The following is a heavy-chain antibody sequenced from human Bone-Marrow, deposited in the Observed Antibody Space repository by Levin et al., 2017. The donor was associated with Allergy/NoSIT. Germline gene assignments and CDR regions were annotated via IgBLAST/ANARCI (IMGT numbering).Heavy chain of an antibody. Sequence: PGGSLRLSCAASGFTFSGSAMHWVRQASGKGLEWVGRIRSKANSYATAYAASVKGRFTISRDDSKNTAYLQMNSLKTEDTAVYYCTRRSIPDYGGNAAPQGYFQHWGQGTLVTVSS. CDR2: IRSKANSYAT. V-gene: IGHV3-73*01. CDR1: GFTFSGSA. CDR3: TRRSIPDYGGNAAPQGYFQH. J-gene: IGHJ1*01. D-gene: IGHD4-23*01.